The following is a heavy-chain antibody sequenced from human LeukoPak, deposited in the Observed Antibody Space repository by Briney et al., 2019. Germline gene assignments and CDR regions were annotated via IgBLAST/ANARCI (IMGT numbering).Heavy chain of an antibody. CDR3: AKVADYGDYYFDY. CDR1: GFTFSSYG. Sequence: GGSLRLSCAASGFTFSSYGMHWVRQAPGKGLEWVAVIWYDGSNKYYADSVKGRFTISRDNSKNTLYLQMNSLRAEDTAVYYCAKVADYGDYYFDYWGQGTLVTASS. CDR2: IWYDGSNK. V-gene: IGHV3-33*06. D-gene: IGHD4-17*01. J-gene: IGHJ4*02.